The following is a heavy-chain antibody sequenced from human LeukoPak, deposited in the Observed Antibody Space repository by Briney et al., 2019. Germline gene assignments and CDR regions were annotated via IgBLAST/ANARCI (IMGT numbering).Heavy chain of an antibody. CDR3: ARDYCGGDCYPFGY. D-gene: IGHD2-21*02. J-gene: IGHJ4*02. Sequence: GGSLRLSCAASGFTFDDYGTSWVRQAPGKGLEWVSGINWNGGSTGYADSVKGRFTISRDNAKSTVYLQMNSLRAEDTALYYCARDYCGGDCYPFGYWGQGTLVTVSS. CDR2: INWNGGST. CDR1: GFTFDDYG. V-gene: IGHV3-20*04.